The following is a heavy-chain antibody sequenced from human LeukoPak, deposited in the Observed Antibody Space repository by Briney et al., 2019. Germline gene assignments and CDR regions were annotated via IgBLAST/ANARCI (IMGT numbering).Heavy chain of an antibody. J-gene: IGHJ4*02. Sequence: SETLSLTCAVYGGSFSGYYWSWIRQPPGKGLEWIGEINHSGSTNYNPSLKSRVTISVDTSKNQFSLKLSSMTAADTAVYYCARGLRITMVQLRRRRGYYFDYWGQGTLVTVSS. CDR2: INHSGST. D-gene: IGHD3-10*01. CDR1: GGSFSGYY. CDR3: ARGLRITMVQLRRRRGYYFDY. V-gene: IGHV4-34*01.